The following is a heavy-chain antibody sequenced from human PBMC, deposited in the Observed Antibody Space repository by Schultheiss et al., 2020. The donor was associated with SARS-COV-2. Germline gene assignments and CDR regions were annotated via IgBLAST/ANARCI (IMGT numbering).Heavy chain of an antibody. CDR3: ARDRPDIAAAGTAWFDP. J-gene: IGHJ5*02. CDR1: GGSISSSSYY. D-gene: IGHD6-13*01. Sequence: SETLSLTCTVSGGSISSSSYYWGWIRQPPGKGLEWIGEINHSGSTNYNPSLKSRVTISVDTSKNQFSLKLSSVTAADTAVYYCARDRPDIAAAGTAWFDPWGQGTLVTVSS. CDR2: INHSGST. V-gene: IGHV4-39*07.